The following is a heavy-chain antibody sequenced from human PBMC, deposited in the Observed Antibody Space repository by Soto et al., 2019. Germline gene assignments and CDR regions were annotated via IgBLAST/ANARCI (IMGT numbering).Heavy chain of an antibody. D-gene: IGHD6-6*01. CDR3: ARTARHTYYLDY. CDR1: GGSISSSSYY. Sequence: PSETLSLTCTVSGGSISSSSYYWGWIRQPPGKGLEWIGSIYYSGSTYYNPSLKSRVTISVDTSKNQFSLKLSSVTAADTAVYYCARTARHTYYLDYWGQGTLVTVS. CDR2: IYYSGST. J-gene: IGHJ4*02. V-gene: IGHV4-39*01.